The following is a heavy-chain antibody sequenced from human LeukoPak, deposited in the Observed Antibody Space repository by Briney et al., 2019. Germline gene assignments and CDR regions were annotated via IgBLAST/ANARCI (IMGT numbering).Heavy chain of an antibody. J-gene: IGHJ4*02. CDR1: GGTFSSYA. CDR3: AGFVEMATISDQLDY. D-gene: IGHD5-24*01. Sequence: SVKVSCKASGGTFSSYAISWVRQAPGQGLEWMGGIIPIFGTANCAQKFQGRVTITADESTSTAYMELSSLRSEDTAVYYCAGFVEMATISDQLDYWGQGTLVTVSS. CDR2: IIPIFGTA. V-gene: IGHV1-69*13.